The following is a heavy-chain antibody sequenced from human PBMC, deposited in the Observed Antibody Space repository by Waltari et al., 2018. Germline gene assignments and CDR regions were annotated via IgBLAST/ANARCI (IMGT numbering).Heavy chain of an antibody. Sequence: EVQLVESGGGLIQPGGSLRISCAASGFTVSNNYITWVRQAPGKGLGWGSGIDSGGGTYYADSVRGRFTISRDKVKNTVYLQMNSLRAEDTAVYYCGNIGAFDIWGQGTMVTVSS. CDR1: GFTVSNNY. CDR2: IDSGGGT. CDR3: GNIGAFDI. J-gene: IGHJ3*02. V-gene: IGHV3-53*01. D-gene: IGHD5-12*01.